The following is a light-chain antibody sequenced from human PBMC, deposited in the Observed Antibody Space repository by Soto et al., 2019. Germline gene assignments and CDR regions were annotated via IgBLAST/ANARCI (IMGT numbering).Light chain of an antibody. V-gene: IGKV1-5*03. J-gene: IGKJ4*01. CDR2: KAS. CDR1: QSISSW. CDR3: HHYSIFSLT. Sequence: DIQMTQSPSTLSASVGDRVTITCRASQSISSWLAWYQQKPGKAPKLLIQKASSLESGVPSRFSGSGSGTEFTLTISSLQPDDFATYYCHHYSIFSLTFGGGPKVEIK.